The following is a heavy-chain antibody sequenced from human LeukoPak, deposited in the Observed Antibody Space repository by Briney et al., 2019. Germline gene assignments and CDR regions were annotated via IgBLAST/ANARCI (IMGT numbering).Heavy chain of an antibody. V-gene: IGHV7-4-1*02. CDR2: INTNTGNP. J-gene: IGHJ3*02. Sequence: ASVKVSCKASGYTFTKYAMNWVRQAPGQGLEWMGWINTNTGNPTYAQGFTGRFVFSLDTSVSTAYLQISSLKAEDTAVYYCASNKDWGQASDAFDIWGQGTMLTVSS. D-gene: IGHD7-27*01. CDR3: ASNKDWGQASDAFDI. CDR1: GYTFTKYA.